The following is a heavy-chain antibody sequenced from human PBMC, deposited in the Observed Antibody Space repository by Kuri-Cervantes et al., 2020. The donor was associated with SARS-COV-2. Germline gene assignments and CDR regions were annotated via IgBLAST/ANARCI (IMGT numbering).Heavy chain of an antibody. Sequence: ASVKVSCKASGYTFPDYYMHWVRQAPGQGLEWMGWINPNSGGTNYAQKFQGWVAMTRDTSLSTAYMELSRLRSDDTAVYYCARGGGVRGLMVLFQWRGAGPLDFWGQGTLVTVSS. CDR3: ARGGGVRGLMVLFQWRGAGPLDF. J-gene: IGHJ4*02. CDR2: INPNSGGT. D-gene: IGHD3-10*01. CDR1: GYTFPDYY. V-gene: IGHV1-2*04.